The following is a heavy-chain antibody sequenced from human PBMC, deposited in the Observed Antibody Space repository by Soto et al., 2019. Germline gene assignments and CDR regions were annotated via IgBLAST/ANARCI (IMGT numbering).Heavy chain of an antibody. V-gene: IGHV1-8*01. Sequence: ASVKVSCKASGYTFTSYDIYWVRQATGHGLEWMGWMNPNSGNTGYAQELRGRVTMTRNTSNTTAYMELTSLTSDDTDVYYCAGGNFRYWGQGTLVTVSS. J-gene: IGHJ4*02. CDR3: AGGNFRY. CDR1: GYTFTSYD. CDR2: MNPNSGNT.